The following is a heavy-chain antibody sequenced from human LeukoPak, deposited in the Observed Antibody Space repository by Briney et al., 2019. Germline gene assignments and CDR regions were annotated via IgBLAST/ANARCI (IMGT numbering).Heavy chain of an antibody. Sequence: PGGSLRLSCAASGFTFDDYAMHWVRHAPGKGLEWVSLISWDGGSTYYADSVKGRFTISRDNSKNSLYLQMNSLRAEDTALYYCAKDIVGGYSYGPTFDYWGQGTLVTVSS. CDR2: ISWDGGST. CDR1: GFTFDDYA. D-gene: IGHD5-18*01. CDR3: AKDIVGGYSYGPTFDY. J-gene: IGHJ4*02. V-gene: IGHV3-43D*03.